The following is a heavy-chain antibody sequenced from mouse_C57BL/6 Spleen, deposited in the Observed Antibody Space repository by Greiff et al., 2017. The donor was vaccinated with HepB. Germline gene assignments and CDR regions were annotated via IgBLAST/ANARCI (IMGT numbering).Heavy chain of an antibody. CDR2: IYPGSGNT. CDR3: ARGYYTFDY. D-gene: IGHD2-12*01. Sequence: VQLKESGAELVRPGASVKLSCKASGYTFTDYYINWVKQRPGQGLEWIARIYPGSGNTYYNEKFKGKATLTAEKSSSTAYMQLSSLTSEDSAVYFCARGYYTFDYWGQGTTLTVSS. J-gene: IGHJ2*01. V-gene: IGHV1-76*01. CDR1: GYTFTDYY.